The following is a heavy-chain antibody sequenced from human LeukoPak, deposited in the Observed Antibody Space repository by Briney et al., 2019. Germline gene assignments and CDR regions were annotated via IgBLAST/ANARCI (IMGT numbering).Heavy chain of an antibody. Sequence: PSETLSLTCTVSGGSISSGSYYWSWIRQPAGKGLEWIGRIYTSGSTNYNPSLKSRVTISVDTSKNQFSLKLSSVTAADTAVYYCARDGYKYFDYWGQGTLVTVSS. D-gene: IGHD5-24*01. CDR3: ARDGYKYFDY. J-gene: IGHJ4*02. CDR1: GGSISSGSYY. V-gene: IGHV4-61*02. CDR2: IYTSGST.